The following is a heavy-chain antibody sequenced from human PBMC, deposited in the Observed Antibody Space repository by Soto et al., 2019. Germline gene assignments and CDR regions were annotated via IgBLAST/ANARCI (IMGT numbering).Heavy chain of an antibody. CDR3: AKDLNLYYYDSSGYYLFDY. D-gene: IGHD3-22*01. J-gene: IGHJ4*02. V-gene: IGHV3-23*01. CDR1: GFTFSSYA. Sequence: EVQLLESGGGLVQPGGSLRLSCAASGFTFSSYAMSWVRQAPGKGLEWVSAISGSGGSTYYADSVKGRFTISRDNSKNPLYLQMNSLRAEDTAVYYCAKDLNLYYYDSSGYYLFDYWGQGTLVTVSS. CDR2: ISGSGGST.